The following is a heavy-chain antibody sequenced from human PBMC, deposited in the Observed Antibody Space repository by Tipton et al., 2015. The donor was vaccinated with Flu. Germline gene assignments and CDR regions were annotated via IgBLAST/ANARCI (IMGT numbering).Heavy chain of an antibody. CDR3: ARERRGGWPFYDAFDF. CDR2: VYYSGTA. Sequence: GLVKPSETLSLACTVSGGSVRSGSYSWSWIRQPPGKGLEWIGYVYYSGTAKYNPSLTGRVTISVDTSENNFSLKLTAVTAADTAVYYCARERRGGWPFYDAFDFWGQGTTVTVSS. J-gene: IGHJ3*01. CDR1: GGSVRSGSYS. D-gene: IGHD6-19*01. V-gene: IGHV4-61*03.